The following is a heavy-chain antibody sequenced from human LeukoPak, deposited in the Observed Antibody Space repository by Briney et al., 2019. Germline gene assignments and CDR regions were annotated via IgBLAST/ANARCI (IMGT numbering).Heavy chain of an antibody. CDR2: ISGSGGST. J-gene: IGHJ6*02. V-gene: IGHV3-23*01. CDR1: GFTFSSYA. D-gene: IGHD1-26*01. Sequence: PGGSLRLSCAASGFTFSSYAMSWVRQAPGKGLEWVSAISGSGGSTYYADSVMGRFTISRDNAKNSLYLQMNSLGAEDTAVYYCASEVGSGMDVWGQGTTVTVSS. CDR3: ASEVGSGMDV.